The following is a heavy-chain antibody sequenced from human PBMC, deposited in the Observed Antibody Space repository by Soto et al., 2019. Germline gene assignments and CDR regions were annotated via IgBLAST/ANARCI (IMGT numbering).Heavy chain of an antibody. D-gene: IGHD6-13*01. CDR2: IYYSVST. Sequence: QVQLQESGPGLVKPSQTLSLTCTVSAGSVSSGGYYWSWIRQHPGKGLEWIGYIYYSVSTYYNPSLKSLVTISVDTSKHQFSLKLSSVTAADTAVYYCARGRRRAAAGKDYYYYYYMDVWGKGTTVTVSS. CDR3: ARGRRRAAAGKDYYYYYYMDV. CDR1: AGSVSSGGYY. V-gene: IGHV4-31*01. J-gene: IGHJ6*03.